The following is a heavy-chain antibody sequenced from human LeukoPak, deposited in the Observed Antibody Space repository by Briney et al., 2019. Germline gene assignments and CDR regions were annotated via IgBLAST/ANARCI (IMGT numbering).Heavy chain of an antibody. J-gene: IGHJ4*02. CDR3: AREGIAAAADY. Sequence: PGGSLRLSCVASGFTFSSYWMSWVRQAPGKGLEWVANMKQDGSEKYYVDSVKGRFTISRGNAKTSVYLQMNSLRAEDTAMYYCAREGIAAAADYWGQGMLVTVSS. V-gene: IGHV3-7*01. CDR1: GFTFSSYW. CDR2: MKQDGSEK. D-gene: IGHD6-13*01.